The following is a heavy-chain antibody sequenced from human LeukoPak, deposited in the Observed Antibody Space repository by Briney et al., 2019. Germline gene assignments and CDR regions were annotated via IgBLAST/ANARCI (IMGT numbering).Heavy chain of an antibody. CDR1: GGSISSYY. V-gene: IGHV4-4*07. D-gene: IGHD6-6*01. CDR2: IYTSGST. J-gene: IGHJ4*02. CDR3: ARAEYSSSFYFDY. Sequence: PSETLSLTCTVSGGSISSYYWSLIRQPAGKGLEWIGRIYTSGSTNYNPSLKSRVTMSVDTSENQFSLKLSSVTAADTAVYYCARAEYSSSFYFDYWGQGTLVTVSS.